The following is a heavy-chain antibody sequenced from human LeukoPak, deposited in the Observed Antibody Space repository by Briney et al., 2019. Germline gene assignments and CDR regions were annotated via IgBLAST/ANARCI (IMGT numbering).Heavy chain of an antibody. CDR2: IYTSGST. Sequence: PSETLSLTCTVSGGSISSYYWSWIRQPPGKGLEWIGYIYTSGSTNYNPSLKSRVTISVDTSKNQFSLKLSSVTAADTAVYYCARVGGDFWSGTPLAWFDPWGQGTLVTVSS. CDR1: GGSISSYY. D-gene: IGHD3-3*01. J-gene: IGHJ5*02. CDR3: ARVGGDFWSGTPLAWFDP. V-gene: IGHV4-4*09.